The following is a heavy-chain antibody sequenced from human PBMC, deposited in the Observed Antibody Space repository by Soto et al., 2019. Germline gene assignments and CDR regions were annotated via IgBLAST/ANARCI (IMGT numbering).Heavy chain of an antibody. Sequence: QVQLQESGPGLVKPSQTLSLTCSVSGVSINSGGYYWSWIRHHPGKGLEWIGYIYYTGHTFYNASLKSRVAMSLDTSKNQFSLKLSSMTAADTAVYYCARGSQLERDALDIWGQGTMVTVSS. V-gene: IGHV4-31*03. CDR2: IYYTGHT. J-gene: IGHJ3*02. CDR3: ARGSQLERDALDI. D-gene: IGHD1-1*01. CDR1: GVSINSGGYY.